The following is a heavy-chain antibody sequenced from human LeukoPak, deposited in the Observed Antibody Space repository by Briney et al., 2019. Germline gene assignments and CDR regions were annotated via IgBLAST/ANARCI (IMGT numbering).Heavy chain of an antibody. V-gene: IGHV3-48*03. CDR1: GFTFSSYE. J-gene: IGHJ1*01. D-gene: IGHD3-22*01. CDR3: VKDHITYYYDSSGYPGYFQH. Sequence: PGGSLRLSCAASGFTFSSYEMNWVRQAPGKGLEWVSYISSSGSTIYYADSVKGRFTISRDNAKNSLYLQMNSLRAEDTAVYYCVKDHITYYYDSSGYPGYFQHWGQGTLVTVSS. CDR2: ISSSGSTI.